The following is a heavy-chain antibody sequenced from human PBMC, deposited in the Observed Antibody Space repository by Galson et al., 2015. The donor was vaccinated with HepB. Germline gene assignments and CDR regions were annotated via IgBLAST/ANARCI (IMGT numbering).Heavy chain of an antibody. V-gene: IGHV1-18*01. CDR2: ISANTGNT. Sequence: SVKVSCKASGYTFTNYGISWLRQAPGQGLEWMGWISANTGNTNYAQKFQGRVTMTTDTSTTTASMELRSLRSDDTAVYYCARLPPYVIAEYFHHWGQGTLVTVSS. CDR3: ARLPPYVIAEYFHH. D-gene: IGHD3-16*01. CDR1: GYTFTNYG. J-gene: IGHJ1*01.